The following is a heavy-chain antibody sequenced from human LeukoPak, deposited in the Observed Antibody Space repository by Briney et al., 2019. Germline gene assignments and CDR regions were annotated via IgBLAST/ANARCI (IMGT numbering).Heavy chain of an antibody. CDR2: IYYSGST. V-gene: IGHV4-59*01. D-gene: IGHD4-23*01. CDR3: ARDHSALVTPFYFDY. J-gene: IGHJ4*02. Sequence: PPETLSLTCTVSGGSISSYYWSWIRQPPGKGLEWIGYIYYSGSTNYNPSLKSRVTISVDTSKNQFSLKLSSVTAADTAVYYCARDHSALVTPFYFDYWGQGTLVTVSS. CDR1: GGSISSYY.